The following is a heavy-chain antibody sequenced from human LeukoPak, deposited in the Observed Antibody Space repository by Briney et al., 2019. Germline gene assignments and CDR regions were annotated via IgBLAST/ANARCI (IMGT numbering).Heavy chain of an antibody. J-gene: IGHJ4*02. CDR2: IYYSGST. CDR3: ASKAYWDSSGYYLGFHY. CDR1: GGSISSSSYY. D-gene: IGHD3-22*01. V-gene: IGHV4-39*01. Sequence: PSETLSLTCTVSGGSISSSSYYWGWIRQPPGKGREGIGRIYYSGSTYYNSALKSLVTISVNTSKNQFSRELSSVTAADTAVYYCASKAYWDSSGYYLGFHYWGQGTLVTVSS.